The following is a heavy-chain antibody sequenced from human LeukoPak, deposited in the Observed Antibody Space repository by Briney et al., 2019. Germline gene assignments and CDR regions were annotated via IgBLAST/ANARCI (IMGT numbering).Heavy chain of an antibody. J-gene: IGHJ5*02. D-gene: IGHD7-27*01. V-gene: IGHV4-30-2*01. CDR3: ARGGDGSPSPTNWFDP. CDR2: IYHSGST. Sequence: PSETLSLTCAVSGGSISSGGYSWSWIRQPPGKGLEWIGYIYHSGSTYYNSSLKSRVTISVDRSKNQFSLKLSSVTAADTAVYYCARGGDGSPSPTNWFDPWGQGTLVTVSS. CDR1: GGSISSGGYS.